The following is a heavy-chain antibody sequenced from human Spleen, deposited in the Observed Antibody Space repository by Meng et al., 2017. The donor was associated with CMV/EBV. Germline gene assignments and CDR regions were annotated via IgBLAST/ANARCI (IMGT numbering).Heavy chain of an antibody. CDR3: ARGVGSVDPRFDP. D-gene: IGHD1-26*01. CDR2: INTKNGDT. J-gene: IGHJ5*02. V-gene: IGHV1-2*02. Sequence: ASVKVSCKASAYTFTDYYMHWVRQGPGQGPEWMGWINTKNGDTNYLQKFQGRVTMTRDTSITTVYMDLHRLTSDDTAVYYCARGVGSVDPRFDPWGQGTLVTVSS. CDR1: AYTFTDYY.